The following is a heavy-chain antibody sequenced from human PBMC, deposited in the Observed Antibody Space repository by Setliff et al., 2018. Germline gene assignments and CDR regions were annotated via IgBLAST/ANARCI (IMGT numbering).Heavy chain of an antibody. J-gene: IGHJ4*02. CDR1: GGSFSNYY. V-gene: IGHV4-34*01. CDR2: INHSGST. Sequence: SSETLSLTCTVYGGSFSNYYWSWIRQPPGKGLEWIGEINHSGSTNYNSSLTSRVTISVDTSKNQFSLKLSSVTAADTAVYYCRFWSGYYENDYWGQGTLVTVS. D-gene: IGHD3-3*01. CDR3: RFWSGYYENDY.